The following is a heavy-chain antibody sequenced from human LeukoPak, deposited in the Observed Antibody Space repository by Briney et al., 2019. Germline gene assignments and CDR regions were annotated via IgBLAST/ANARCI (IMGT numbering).Heavy chain of an antibody. CDR2: ISGSGGST. CDR1: GFTFSSYA. V-gene: IGHV3-23*01. Sequence: GGSLRLSCAASGFTFSSYAMSWVRQAPGKGLEWVSAISGSGGSTYYADSVKGRFTISRDNSKNTLYLQMNSLRAEDTAVYYCAKDGFTLKGIAVAGFAFHIWGQGTMVTVSS. J-gene: IGHJ3*02. CDR3: AKDGFTLKGIAVAGFAFHI. D-gene: IGHD6-19*01.